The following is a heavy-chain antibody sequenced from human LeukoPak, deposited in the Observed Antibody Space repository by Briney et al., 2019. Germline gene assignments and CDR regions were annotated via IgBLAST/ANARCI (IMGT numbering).Heavy chain of an antibody. CDR3: VRDWGGTTPYDC. Sequence: GGSLRLSCAASGFTLSDYWMNWVRQAPGKGPVWVSHISPDGRNIAYADSVKGRFTISRDSAKNTLYLQMNSLRVGDTAVYYCVRDWGGTTPYDCWGQGTLVTVSS. CDR2: ISPDGRNI. D-gene: IGHD1-7*01. J-gene: IGHJ4*02. CDR1: GFTLSDYW. V-gene: IGHV3-74*01.